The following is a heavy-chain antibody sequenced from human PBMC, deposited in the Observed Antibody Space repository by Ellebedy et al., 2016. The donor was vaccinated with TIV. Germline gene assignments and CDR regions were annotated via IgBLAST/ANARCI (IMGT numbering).Heavy chain of an antibody. CDR1: GFTFGDYS. V-gene: IGHV3-49*03. J-gene: IGHJ4*02. CDR3: SRRTYNYGYFDY. CDR2: IRSEAYGGTT. Sequence: PGGSLRLSCTASGFTFGDYSMSWFRQAPGKGLEWVGFIRSEAYGGTTKYAASVNGRFTISRDDSNNIAYLQMNSLKTEDTAMYYCSRRTYNYGYFDYWGRGTLVTVSS. D-gene: IGHD5-18*01.